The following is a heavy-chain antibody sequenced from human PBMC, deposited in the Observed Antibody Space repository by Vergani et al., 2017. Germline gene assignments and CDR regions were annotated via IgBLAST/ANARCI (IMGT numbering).Heavy chain of an antibody. V-gene: IGHV1-69*01. CDR1: GGTFSSYA. CDR2: IIPIFGTA. CDR3: ARVKSYDMLTGYYGAFDI. J-gene: IGHJ3*02. D-gene: IGHD3-9*01. Sequence: QVQLVQSGAEVKKPGSSVKVSCKASGGTFSSYAISWVRQAPGQGLEWMGGIIPIFGTANYAQKFQGRVTITADESTSTAYMELSSLRSEDTALYHCARVKSYDMLTGYYGAFDIWGQGTMVTVSS.